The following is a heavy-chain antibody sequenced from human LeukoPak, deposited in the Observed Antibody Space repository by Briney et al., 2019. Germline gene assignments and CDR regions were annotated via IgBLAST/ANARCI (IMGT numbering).Heavy chain of an antibody. CDR3: ARAEGSGSSFDC. J-gene: IGHJ4*02. D-gene: IGHD3-10*01. CDR1: GFPFRSFS. Sequence: PGGSLRLSCVASGFPFRSFSMNWVRQPPGKGLEWVSSISSSSTYTYYADSVKGRFTISRDNAKNSLYLQLNTLRAEDTAVYYCARAEGSGSSFDCWGQGTLVTVSS. CDR2: ISSSSTYT. V-gene: IGHV3-21*01.